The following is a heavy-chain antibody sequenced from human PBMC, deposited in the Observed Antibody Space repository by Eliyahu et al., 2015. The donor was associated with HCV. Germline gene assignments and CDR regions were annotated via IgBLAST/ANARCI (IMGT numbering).Heavy chain of an antibody. CDR3: ARGWGNDY. CDR2: IRSSGTTT. D-gene: IGHD3-16*01. Sequence: EVQLVDSGGDLVQPGGSLRLSCAASGFTFSNYEMNWVRQAPGKGLEWVSCIRSSGTTTYYADSVRGRFTISRDNAKNSLYLQMDSLRAEDTAVYYCARGWGNDYWGQGTLVTVSS. V-gene: IGHV3-48*03. CDR1: GFTFSNYE. J-gene: IGHJ4*02.